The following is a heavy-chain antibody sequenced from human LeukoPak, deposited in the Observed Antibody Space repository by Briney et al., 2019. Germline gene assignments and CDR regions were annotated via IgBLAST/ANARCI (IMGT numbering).Heavy chain of an antibody. J-gene: IGHJ5*02. V-gene: IGHV1-18*01. CDR3: ATTDGGPAAAGPALHWFDP. CDR1: GYTFTSYA. CDR2: ISAYNGNT. D-gene: IGHD6-13*01. Sequence: GASVRVSCKASGYTFTSYAMHWVRQAPGQRLEWMGWISAYNGNTNYAQKLQGRVTMTTDTSTSTAYMELRSLRSDDTAVYYCATTDGGPAAAGPALHWFDPWGQGTLVTVSS.